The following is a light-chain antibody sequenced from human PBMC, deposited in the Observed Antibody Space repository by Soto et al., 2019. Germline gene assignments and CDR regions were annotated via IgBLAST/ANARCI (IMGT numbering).Light chain of an antibody. CDR2: EGS. CDR1: SSDVGSYNL. CDR3: CSYAGSRGVV. Sequence: QSALTQPASVSGSPGQSITISCTGTSSDVGSYNLVSWYQQHPGKAPKLMICEGSKRPSGVSNRFSGSKSGNTASLTISGLQAEDEADYYCCSYAGSRGVVFGGGTKLTVL. V-gene: IGLV2-23*01. J-gene: IGLJ2*01.